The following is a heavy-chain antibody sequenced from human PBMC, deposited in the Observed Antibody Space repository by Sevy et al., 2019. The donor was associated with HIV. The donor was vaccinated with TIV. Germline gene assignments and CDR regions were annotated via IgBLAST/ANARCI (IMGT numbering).Heavy chain of an antibody. D-gene: IGHD3-10*01. V-gene: IGHV3-33*01. CDR1: GFTFSDYG. CDR2: IWYDGINK. CDR3: ARDKLLPVMVTMVRGALSYYFDY. Sequence: GGFLRLSCAASGFTFSDYGIHWVRQAPGKGPEWVAVIWYDGINKYYVDSVKGRFTISRDNSKNTVYLQMNSLRAEDTAVYYCARDKLLPVMVTMVRGALSYYFDYWGQGTLVTVSS. J-gene: IGHJ4*02.